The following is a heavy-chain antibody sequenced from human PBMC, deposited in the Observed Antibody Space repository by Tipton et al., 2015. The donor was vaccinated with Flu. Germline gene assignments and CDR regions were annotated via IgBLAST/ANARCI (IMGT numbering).Heavy chain of an antibody. D-gene: IGHD3-3*01. CDR1: GDSISPYY. J-gene: IGHJ4*02. CDR2: VHYTGST. V-gene: IGHV4-4*07. CDR3: ARGGGFWSGYNYFDY. Sequence: TLSLTCTVSGDSISPYYWHWIRQSAGKGLEWIGRVHYTGSTKYSPSLKSRVTISVDTSKNQFSLEVSSVAAADTAVYYCARGGGFWSGYNYFDYWGQGTLVTVSS.